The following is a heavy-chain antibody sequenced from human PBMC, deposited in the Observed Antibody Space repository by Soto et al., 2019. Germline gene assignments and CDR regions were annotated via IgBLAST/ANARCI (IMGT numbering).Heavy chain of an antibody. J-gene: IGHJ4*02. CDR2: INAGNGNT. D-gene: IGHD2-21*02. CDR3: ARSIVVVTALDY. Sequence: INAGNGNTKYSQKFQGRVTITRDTSASTAYMELSSLRSEDTAVYYCARSIVVVTALDYWGQGTLVTVSS. V-gene: IGHV1-3*01.